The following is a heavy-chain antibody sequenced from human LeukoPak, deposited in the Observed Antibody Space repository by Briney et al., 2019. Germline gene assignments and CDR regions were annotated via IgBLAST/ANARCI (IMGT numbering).Heavy chain of an antibody. Sequence: SETLSLTCAVYVRSFSGYYWIWIPQPPGKGLEWMREIKHSGTNNYNPSLKSRVTISVDTSKNQFSLKVTSVTAADTAVYYCARGRLITMVRGVIPFDYWGQGTLVTVSS. V-gene: IGHV4-34*01. J-gene: IGHJ4*02. CDR1: VRSFSGYY. CDR2: IKHSGTN. CDR3: ARGRLITMVRGVIPFDY. D-gene: IGHD3-10*01.